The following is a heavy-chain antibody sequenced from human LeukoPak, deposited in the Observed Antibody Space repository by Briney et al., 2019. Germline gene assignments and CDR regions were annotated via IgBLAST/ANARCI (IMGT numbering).Heavy chain of an antibody. CDR1: GFTFSSYA. CDR3: AREGVPGYSYGSDAFDY. J-gene: IGHJ4*02. V-gene: IGHV3-30-3*01. D-gene: IGHD5-18*01. CDR2: ISYDGSNK. Sequence: GGSLRLSCAASGFTFSSYAMHWVRQAPGKGLEWVAVISYDGSNKYYADSVKGRFTISRDNSKNTLYLQMNSLRAEDTAVYYRAREGVPGYSYGSDAFDYWGQGTLVTVSS.